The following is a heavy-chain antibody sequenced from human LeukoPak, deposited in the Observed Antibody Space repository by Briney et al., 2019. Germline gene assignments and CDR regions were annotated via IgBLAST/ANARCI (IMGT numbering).Heavy chain of an antibody. V-gene: IGHV4-34*01. D-gene: IGHD6-19*01. CDR1: GGSFSGYY. CDR2: INHSGST. Sequence: PSETLSLTCAVYGGSFSGYYWSWIRQPPGKGLEWIGEINHSGSTNYNPSLKSRVTISVDTSKNQFSLNLRSVTAADTAVYYCARHLRGTGWYFMQYWGQGALVTVSS. J-gene: IGHJ4*02. CDR3: ARHLRGTGWYFMQY.